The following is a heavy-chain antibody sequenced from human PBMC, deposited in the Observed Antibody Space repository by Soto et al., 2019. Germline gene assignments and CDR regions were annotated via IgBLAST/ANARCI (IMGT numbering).Heavy chain of an antibody. Sequence: PGGSLRLSCAASGFTFSNYVLSWVRQAPGKGLEWVSAISGTGGSTYYADSVKGRFTISRDNSKNTLYVQMNSLRVEDTAVYYCAKEGNRVRGHDSWGQGTLVTVSS. D-gene: IGHD3-10*01. CDR3: AKEGNRVRGHDS. V-gene: IGHV3-23*01. J-gene: IGHJ5*01. CDR1: GFTFSNYV. CDR2: ISGTGGST.